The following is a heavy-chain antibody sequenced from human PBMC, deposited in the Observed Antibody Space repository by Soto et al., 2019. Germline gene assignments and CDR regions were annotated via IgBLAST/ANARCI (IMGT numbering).Heavy chain of an antibody. CDR1: GFTFSSYG. V-gene: IGHV3-30*18. D-gene: IGHD6-19*01. CDR2: ISYDGSNK. J-gene: IGHJ6*02. CDR3: AKEGPYSSGWSKGYYYYYYGMDV. Sequence: GGSLRLSCAASGFTFSSYGMHWVRQAPGKGLEWVAVISYDGSNKYYADSVKDRFTISRDNSKNTLYLQMNSLRAEDTAVYYCAKEGPYSSGWSKGYYYYYYGMDVWGQGTTVTVSS.